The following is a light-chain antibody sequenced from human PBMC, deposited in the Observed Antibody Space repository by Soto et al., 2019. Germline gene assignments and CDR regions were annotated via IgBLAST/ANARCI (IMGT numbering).Light chain of an antibody. CDR2: GNN. CDR3: QSFDSSLSGYV. J-gene: IGLJ1*01. CDR1: SSNIGAGFD. V-gene: IGLV1-40*01. Sequence: QPVLTQPPSVSGAPGQTVTISCTGSSSNIGAGFDVNWYQQFPGTAPKLLISGNNNRPSGVPDRFSGSKSGTSASKSDTSASLAITGLQAEDEADYYCQSFDSSLSGYVFGTGTKLTVL.